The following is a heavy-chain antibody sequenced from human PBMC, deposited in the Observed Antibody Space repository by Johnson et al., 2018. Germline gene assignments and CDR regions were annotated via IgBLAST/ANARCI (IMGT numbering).Heavy chain of an antibody. CDR2: ISWNSGSI. V-gene: IGHV3-9*01. D-gene: IGHD3-22*01. J-gene: IGHJ1*01. CDR3: AKHSSAYISLSYFQH. Sequence: VQLVQSGGGLVQPGRSXRLSCAASGFTFDDYAMHWVRQAPGKGLEWVSGISWNSGSIGYADSVKGRFTISRDNAKNSLYLQMNSLRAEDTALYYCAKHSSAYISLSYFQHWGQGTLVTVSS. CDR1: GFTFDDYA.